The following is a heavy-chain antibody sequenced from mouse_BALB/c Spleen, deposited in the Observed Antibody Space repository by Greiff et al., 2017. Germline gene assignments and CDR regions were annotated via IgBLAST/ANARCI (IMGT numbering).Heavy chain of an antibody. CDR3: VRQRGSGYYFDY. D-gene: IGHD3-1*01. J-gene: IGHJ2*01. CDR2: IRSKSNNYAT. Sequence: DVMLVESGGGLVQPKGSLKLSCAASGFTFNTYAMNWVRQAPGKGLEWVARIRSKSNNYATYYADSVKDRFTISRDDSQSMLYLQMNNLKTEDTAMYYCVRQRGSGYYFDYWGQGTTLTVSS. CDR1: GFTFNTYA. V-gene: IGHV10-1*02.